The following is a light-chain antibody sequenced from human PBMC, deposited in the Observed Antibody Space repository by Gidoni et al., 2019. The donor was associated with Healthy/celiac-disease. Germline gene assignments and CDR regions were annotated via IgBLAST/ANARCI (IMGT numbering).Light chain of an antibody. V-gene: IGKV1-39*01. CDR2: AAS. CDR1: QSIRNY. CDR3: QQSYSTPLT. Sequence: DIQMTQSPSSLSASVGDRVTITCRASQSIRNYLNWYQQKPGKAPNLLIYAASSLQSGVPSRFSGSGSGTDFTLTISSLQPEDSATYHCQQSYSTPLTFGGGTKVEIK. J-gene: IGKJ4*01.